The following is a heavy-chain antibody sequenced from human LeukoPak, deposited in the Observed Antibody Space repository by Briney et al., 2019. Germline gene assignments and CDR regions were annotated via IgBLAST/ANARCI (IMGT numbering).Heavy chain of an antibody. D-gene: IGHD3-3*01. CDR2: IKSKTDGGTT. CDR3: TTALRRYATGDY. Sequence: GGSLRLSCAASGFTFSNAWMSWVRQAPRKGLEWVGHIKSKTDGGTTDYAAPVKGRFAISRDDSKNTLYLQMNSLRTEDTAVYYCTTALRRYATGDYWGQGTLVTVSS. J-gene: IGHJ4*02. CDR1: GFTFSNAW. V-gene: IGHV3-15*01.